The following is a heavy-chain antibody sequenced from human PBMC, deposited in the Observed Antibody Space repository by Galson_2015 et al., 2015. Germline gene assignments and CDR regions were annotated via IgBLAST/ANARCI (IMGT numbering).Heavy chain of an antibody. D-gene: IGHD4-23*01. J-gene: IGHJ4*02. V-gene: IGHV3-23*01. CDR3: AKGSQVVTPTAPFDY. CDR1: GFTFSSYA. Sequence: LRLSCAASGFTFSSYAMSWVRQAPGKGLEWVSAISGSGGSTYYADSVKGRLTISRDNSKNTLYLQMNSLRAEDTAVYYCAKGSQVVTPTAPFDYWGQGTLVTVSS. CDR2: ISGSGGST.